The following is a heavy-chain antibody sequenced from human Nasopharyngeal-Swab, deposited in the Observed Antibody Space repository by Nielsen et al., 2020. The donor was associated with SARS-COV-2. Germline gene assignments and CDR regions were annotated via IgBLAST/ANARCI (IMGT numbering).Heavy chain of an antibody. Sequence: SCAASGFTFSSYEMNWVRQAPGKGLEWVAVISYDGSNKYYADSVKGRFTISRDNSKNTLYLQMNSLRAEDTAVYYCARDRNEQWLVLDYWGQGTLVTVSS. CDR1: GFTFSSYE. CDR2: ISYDGSNK. V-gene: IGHV3-30*04. CDR3: ARDRNEQWLVLDY. J-gene: IGHJ4*02. D-gene: IGHD6-19*01.